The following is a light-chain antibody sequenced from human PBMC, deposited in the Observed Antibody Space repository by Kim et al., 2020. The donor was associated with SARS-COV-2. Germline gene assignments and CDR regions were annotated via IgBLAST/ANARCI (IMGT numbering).Light chain of an antibody. J-gene: IGKJ3*01. CDR3: QQYNNWPRIFT. V-gene: IGKV3D-15*01. Sequence: EIVMTQSPATLSVSPGERATLSCRASQSVSSNLAWYQQKPGQAPRLLIYGASIRATGIPARFSGSGSGTDFTLTISSLQSEDFAVYYCQQYNNWPRIFTFGPGTKVDIK. CDR1: QSVSSN. CDR2: GAS.